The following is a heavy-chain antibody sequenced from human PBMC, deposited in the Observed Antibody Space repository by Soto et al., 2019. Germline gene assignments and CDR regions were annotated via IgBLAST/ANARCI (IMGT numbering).Heavy chain of an antibody. Sequence: PSETLSLTCAVYGGSFSGYYWSWIRQPPGKGLEWIGEINHSGSTNYNPSLKSRVTISVDTSKNQFSLKLSSVTAADTAVYYCARATGGDIVVVPATWEKGNMDVWGKGTTVTVSS. CDR2: INHSGST. V-gene: IGHV4-34*01. CDR3: ARATGGDIVVVPATWEKGNMDV. J-gene: IGHJ6*03. CDR1: GGSFSGYY. D-gene: IGHD2-2*01.